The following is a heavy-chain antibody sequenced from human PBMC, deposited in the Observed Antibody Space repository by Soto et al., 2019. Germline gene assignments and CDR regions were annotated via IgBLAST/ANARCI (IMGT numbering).Heavy chain of an antibody. J-gene: IGHJ5*02. V-gene: IGHV4-39*01. CDR3: ARHTDSPHWFAP. CDR2: VYYSVST. CDR1: GGSISSSSYY. D-gene: IGHD2-15*01. Sequence: SETLSLTCIVSGGSISSSSYYWGWIRQPPGKGLEWIGSVYYSVSTYYNPSLKSRVTLSVDTSKNYFSLKLSSVTAADTAVYYCARHTDSPHWFAPWGQGTLVTVSS.